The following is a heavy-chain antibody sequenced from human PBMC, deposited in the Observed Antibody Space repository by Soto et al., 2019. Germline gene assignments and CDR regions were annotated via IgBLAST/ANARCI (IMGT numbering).Heavy chain of an antibody. CDR3: ARVSRGYVYGRADLFFDY. Sequence: ASVKVSCKASGYTFTSYYMHWVRQAPGQGLEWMGIINPSGGSTGYAQKFQGRVTMTRDTSTSTVYMELSSLRSEDTAVYYCARVSRGYVYGRADLFFDYWGQGTLVTVSS. J-gene: IGHJ4*02. V-gene: IGHV1-46*01. CDR2: INPSGGST. CDR1: GYTFTSYY. D-gene: IGHD5-12*01.